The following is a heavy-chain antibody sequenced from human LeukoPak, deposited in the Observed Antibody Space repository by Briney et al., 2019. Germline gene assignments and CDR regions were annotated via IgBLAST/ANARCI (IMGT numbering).Heavy chain of an antibody. D-gene: IGHD1-14*01. CDR3: ARVNRRANAFDI. J-gene: IGHJ3*02. Sequence: ASVTVSCEASGYTFTSYDINWVRQAPGQGLEWMGWMNPNSGNTGYAQKFQGRVTMTRNTSISTAYMELSSLRSEDTAVYYCARVNRRANAFDIWGQGTMVTVSS. V-gene: IGHV1-8*01. CDR1: GYTFTSYD. CDR2: MNPNSGNT.